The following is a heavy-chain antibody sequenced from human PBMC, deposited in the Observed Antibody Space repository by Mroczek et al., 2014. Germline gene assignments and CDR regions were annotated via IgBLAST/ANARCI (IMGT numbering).Heavy chain of an antibody. D-gene: IGHD4-17*01. CDR1: GGSISSGSYY. J-gene: IGHJ6*02. V-gene: IGHV4-61*02. Sequence: QVQLQESGPGLVKPSQTLSLTCTVSGGSISSGSYYWSWIRQPAGKGLEWIGRIYTSGSTNYNPSLKSRVTISVDTSKNQFSLKLSSVTAADTAVYYCARSRTVTTPYYYYGMDVWGQGTTVTVSS. CDR2: IYTSGST. CDR3: ARSRTVTTPYYYYGMDV.